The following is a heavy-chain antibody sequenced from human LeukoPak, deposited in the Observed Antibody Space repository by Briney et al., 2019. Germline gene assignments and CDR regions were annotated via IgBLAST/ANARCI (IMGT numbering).Heavy chain of an antibody. CDR2: IKSKTDGGTT. CDR3: TTYDCSSTSCYVNY. Sequence: GGSLRLSCAASGFTFSNAWMSWVRQAPGKGLEWIGRIKSKTDGGTTDYAAPVKGRFTISRDDSKNTLYLQMNSLKTEDTAVYYCTTYDCSSTSCYVNYWGQGTLVTVSS. CDR1: GFTFSNAW. D-gene: IGHD2-2*01. V-gene: IGHV3-15*01. J-gene: IGHJ4*02.